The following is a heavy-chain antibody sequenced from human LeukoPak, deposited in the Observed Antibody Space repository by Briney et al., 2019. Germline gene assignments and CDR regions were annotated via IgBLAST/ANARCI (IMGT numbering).Heavy chain of an antibody. CDR1: GGSISSYY. J-gene: IGHJ6*03. CDR3: ARVNRPAAMVNYYYYYYMDV. V-gene: IGHV4-59*01. D-gene: IGHD2-2*01. CDR2: IYYSGST. Sequence: SETLSLTCTVSGGSISSYYWSWIRQPPGKGLEWIGYIYYSGSTNYNPSLKSRVTISVDTSKNQFSLKLSSVTAADTAVYYCARVNRPAAMVNYYYYYYMDVWGKGTTVTISS.